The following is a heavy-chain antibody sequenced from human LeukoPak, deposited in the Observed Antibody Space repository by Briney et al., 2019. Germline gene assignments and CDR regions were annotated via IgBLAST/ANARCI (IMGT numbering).Heavy chain of an antibody. CDR2: INTNTGNP. CDR1: GYTFTTYA. CDR3: ARRYYYDSSGYSFDY. D-gene: IGHD3-22*01. Sequence: ASVKVSCKASGYTFTTYAMNWVRQAPGQGLQGMGWINTNTGNPTFAQGFTGRFVFSLDTSVSTAYLQISSLKAEDTAVYYCARRYYYDSSGYSFDYWGQGSLVTVSS. V-gene: IGHV7-4-1*02. J-gene: IGHJ4*02.